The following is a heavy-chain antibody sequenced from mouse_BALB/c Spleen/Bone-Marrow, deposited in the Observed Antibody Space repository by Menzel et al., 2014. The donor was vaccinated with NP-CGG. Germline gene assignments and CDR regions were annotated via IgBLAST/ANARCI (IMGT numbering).Heavy chain of an antibody. CDR2: ISTHYGDT. V-gene: IGHV1S137*01. CDR3: ARSGNVRNAMDY. D-gene: IGHD1-1*01. Sequence: QVQLKQSGAELVRPGVSVKISCKGSGYTFTNNAIHWVKQSRAKSLEWIGIISTHYGDTTYNQKFKGKATMTVDKSSSTAYLKLARLTSEDSAIYYCARSGNVRNAMDYWGQGTSVTVSS. J-gene: IGHJ4*01. CDR1: GYTFTNNA.